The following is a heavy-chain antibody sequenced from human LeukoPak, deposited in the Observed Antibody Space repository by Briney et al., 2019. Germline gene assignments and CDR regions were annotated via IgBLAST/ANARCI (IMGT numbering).Heavy chain of an antibody. J-gene: IGHJ6*02. CDR3: ASGWLVPYYYYGMDV. D-gene: IGHD6-19*01. CDR1: GGSLTYYY. Sequence: SETLSLTCSVSGGSLTYYYWTWIRQPPGRRPEWIGFIYYSGSTNYNPSLESRVAFSVDTSKNQVSLKLSSVTAADTAVYYCASGWLVPYYYYGMDVWGQGTTVTVSS. CDR2: IYYSGST. V-gene: IGHV4-59*12.